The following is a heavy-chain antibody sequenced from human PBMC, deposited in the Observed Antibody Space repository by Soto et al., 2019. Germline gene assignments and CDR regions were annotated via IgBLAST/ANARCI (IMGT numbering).Heavy chain of an antibody. V-gene: IGHV1-69*02. CDR1: GGTFSSYT. CDR2: IIPILGMA. CDR3: ATTRGSGNYYYYYGMDV. D-gene: IGHD3-10*01. Sequence: QVQLVQSGAEVKKPGSSVKVSCKASGGTFSSYTISWVRQAPGQGLEWMGRIIPILGMANYAQKFQGRVTITADKSTSTAYMELSSLRSEDTAVYYCATTRGSGNYYYYYGMDVWGQGTTVTVSS. J-gene: IGHJ6*02.